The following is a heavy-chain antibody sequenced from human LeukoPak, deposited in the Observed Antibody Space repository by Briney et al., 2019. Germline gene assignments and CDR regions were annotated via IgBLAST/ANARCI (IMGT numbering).Heavy chain of an antibody. CDR1: GGSISSGGYY. V-gene: IGHV4-31*03. CDR3: ARGARSGSYKSEGFDY. CDR2: IYYSGST. Sequence: SQTLSLTCTVSGGSISSGGYYWSWIRQHPGKGLEWIGYIYYSGSTYYNPSLKSRVTISVDTSKNQFSLKLSSVTAADTAVYYCARGARSGSYKSEGFDYWGQGTLVTVSS. D-gene: IGHD1-26*01. J-gene: IGHJ4*02.